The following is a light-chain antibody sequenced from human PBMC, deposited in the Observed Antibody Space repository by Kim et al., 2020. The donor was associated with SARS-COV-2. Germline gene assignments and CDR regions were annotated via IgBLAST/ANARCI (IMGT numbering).Light chain of an antibody. V-gene: IGKV1-39*01. J-gene: IGKJ4*01. CDR1: QYISTY. Sequence: ASVGARVTITCRASQYISTYLNWYQQKPGKAPKLLIYAASSLQSGVPSRLSGSGSGTDFTLTINGLQPEDFATYFCQQSYSAPPTFGGGTKVELK. CDR2: AAS. CDR3: QQSYSAPPT.